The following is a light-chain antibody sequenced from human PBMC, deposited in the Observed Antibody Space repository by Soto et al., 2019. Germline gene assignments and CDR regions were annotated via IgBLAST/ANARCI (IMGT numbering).Light chain of an antibody. Sequence: DIQMTQAPSSLSASVGDRVTITCRARQDISTYLAWYQQKPGKVPKLMISAAYTLQSGVPPRFSGRGSGTDFTLTISSLQPEDVATYYCQKYDNAPLPFGGGTKVEIK. V-gene: IGKV1-27*01. CDR1: QDISTY. CDR3: QKYDNAPLP. J-gene: IGKJ4*01. CDR2: AAY.